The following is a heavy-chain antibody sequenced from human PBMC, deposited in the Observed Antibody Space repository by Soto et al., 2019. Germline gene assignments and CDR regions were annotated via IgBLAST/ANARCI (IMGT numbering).Heavy chain of an antibody. J-gene: IGHJ4*02. V-gene: IGHV1-18*01. CDR1: GYTFPRYG. D-gene: IGHD5-12*01. CDR3: ATSEGRDGYSFDY. Sequence: ASVQGSCQSSGYTFPRYGISWVRQAPGQGLEWMGWISAYNGNTNYAQKLQGRVTMTTDTSTSTAYMELRSLRSEDTAVYYCATSEGRDGYSFDYCGPGTLVTVSS. CDR2: ISAYNGNT.